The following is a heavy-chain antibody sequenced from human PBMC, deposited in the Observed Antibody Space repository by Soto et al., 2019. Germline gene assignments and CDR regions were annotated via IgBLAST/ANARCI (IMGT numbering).Heavy chain of an antibody. CDR1: GGSISSYY. CDR2: IYTSGST. V-gene: IGHV4-4*07. J-gene: IGHJ4*02. Sequence: SETLSLTCTVSGGSISSYYWSWIRQPAGKGLEWIGRIYTSGSTNYNPSLKSRVTMSVDTSKNQFSLKLSSVTAADTAVYYCARTIDYDFWSGYFYFDYWGQGTLVTVSS. D-gene: IGHD3-3*01. CDR3: ARTIDYDFWSGYFYFDY.